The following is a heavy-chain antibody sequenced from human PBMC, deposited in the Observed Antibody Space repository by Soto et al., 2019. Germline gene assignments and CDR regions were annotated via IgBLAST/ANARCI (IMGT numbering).Heavy chain of an antibody. CDR1: GGSFSGYY. J-gene: IGHJ4*02. Sequence: SETLSLTCAVYGGSFSGYYWSCIRQPPGKWLEWIVEINHSGSTNYNPSLKSRVTISVDTPKNHFSLKLCSVTAADPAVYYCAMTKSSGGSCYSWSLDYMGRGPPVIASS. V-gene: IGHV4-34*01. D-gene: IGHD2-15*01. CDR2: INHSGST. CDR3: AMTKSSGGSCYSWSLDY.